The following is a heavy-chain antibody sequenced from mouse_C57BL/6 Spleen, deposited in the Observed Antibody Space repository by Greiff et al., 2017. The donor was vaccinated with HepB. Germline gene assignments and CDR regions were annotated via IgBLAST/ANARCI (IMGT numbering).Heavy chain of an antibody. CDR1: GYAFTNYL. CDR2: INPGSGGT. V-gene: IGHV1-54*01. Sequence: QVQLQQSGAELVRPGTSVKVSCKASGYAFTNYLIEWVKQRPGQGLEWIGVINPGSGGTNYNEKFKGKATLTAHKSSSTAYMQLSSLTSEDSAVYFCARFTTVVARAMDYWGQGTSVTVSS. CDR3: ARFTTVVARAMDY. J-gene: IGHJ4*01. D-gene: IGHD1-1*01.